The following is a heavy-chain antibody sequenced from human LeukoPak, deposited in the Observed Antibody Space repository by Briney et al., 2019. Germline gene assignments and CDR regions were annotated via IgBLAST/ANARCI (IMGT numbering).Heavy chain of an antibody. D-gene: IGHD3-3*01. J-gene: IGHJ6*02. V-gene: IGHV4-34*01. CDR3: ARGRLVEWSRVYYYYYGMDV. Sequence: PSETLSLTCAVYGGSFSGYYWSWIRQPPGKGLEWIGEINHSGSTNYNPSLKSRVTISVDTSKNQFSLKLSSVTAADTAVYYCARGRLVEWSRVYYYYYGMDVWGQGTTVTVSS. CDR1: GGSFSGYY. CDR2: INHSGST.